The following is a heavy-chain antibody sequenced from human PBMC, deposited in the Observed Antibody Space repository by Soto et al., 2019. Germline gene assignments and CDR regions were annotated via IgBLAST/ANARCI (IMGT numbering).Heavy chain of an antibody. J-gene: IGHJ6*02. CDR1: GGTFSSYT. D-gene: IGHD2-15*01. CDR3: ARVGYCSGGSCPDV. V-gene: IGHV1-69*02. CDR2: IIPILGIA. Sequence: QVQLVQSGAEVKKPGSSVKVSCKASGGTFSSYTISWVRQAPGQGLEWMGRIIPILGIANYAQKFQGRVTITADKATSTAYMELSSLRSEDTAVYYCARVGYCSGGSCPDVWGQGTTVTVSS.